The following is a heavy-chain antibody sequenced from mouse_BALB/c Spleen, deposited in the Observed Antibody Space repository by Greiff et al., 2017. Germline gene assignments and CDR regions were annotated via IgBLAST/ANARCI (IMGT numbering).Heavy chain of an antibody. CDR3: TRTGGWDAMDY. Sequence: LQQPGSELVRPGASVKLSCKASGYTFTSYWMHWVKQRHGQGLEWIGNIYPGSRSTNYDEKFKSKGTLTVDTSSSTAYMHLSSLTSEDSAVYYCTRTGGWDAMDYWGQGTSVTVSS. D-gene: IGHD3-3*01. V-gene: IGHV1S22*01. J-gene: IGHJ4*01. CDR1: GYTFTSYW. CDR2: IYPGSRST.